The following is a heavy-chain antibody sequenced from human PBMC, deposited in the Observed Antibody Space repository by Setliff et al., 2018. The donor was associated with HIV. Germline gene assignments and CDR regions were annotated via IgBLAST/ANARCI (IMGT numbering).Heavy chain of an antibody. Sequence: AASVKVSCKTSGYTFSAHYIHWVRQAPGQGLEWMGWIDPNSGGTNYAQKFQGRVTMARDTSISTAYMELNRLTSDDTALYYCVKGAGGYYDYWSQGALVTV. CDR3: VKGAGGYYDY. D-gene: IGHD2-15*01. J-gene: IGHJ4*02. CDR1: GYTFSAHY. CDR2: IDPNSGGT. V-gene: IGHV1-2*02.